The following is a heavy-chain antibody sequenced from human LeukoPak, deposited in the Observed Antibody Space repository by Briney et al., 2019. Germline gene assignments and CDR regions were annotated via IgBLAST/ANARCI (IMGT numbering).Heavy chain of an antibody. CDR3: ARVLQNYYHMDV. CDR2: IYDSGSA. Sequence: KPSETLSLTGTVSGVSINSHYWSWIRQPPGKGLEWIGFIYDSGSANYKSSLKSRVTMTVDTSKNQFSLKLNSVSAADTAVYYCARVLQNYYHMDVWGKGTTVTVSS. J-gene: IGHJ6*03. V-gene: IGHV4-59*11. D-gene: IGHD3-3*01. CDR1: GVSINSHY.